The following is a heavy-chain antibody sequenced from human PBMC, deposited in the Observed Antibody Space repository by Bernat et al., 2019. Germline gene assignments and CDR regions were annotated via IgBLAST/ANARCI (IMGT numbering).Heavy chain of an antibody. CDR1: GFTFSSYS. CDR3: ERDDYYYDSSGYFDY. D-gene: IGHD3-22*01. J-gene: IGHJ4*02. V-gene: IGHV3-21*01. Sequence: EVQLVESGGGLVKPGGSLRLSCAASGFTFSSYSMNWVRQAPGKVLEWVSSISSSSSYIYYADSVKGRFTISRDNAKNSLYLQMNSLRAEDTAVYYCERDDYYYDSSGYFDYWGQGTLVTVSS. CDR2: ISSSSSYI.